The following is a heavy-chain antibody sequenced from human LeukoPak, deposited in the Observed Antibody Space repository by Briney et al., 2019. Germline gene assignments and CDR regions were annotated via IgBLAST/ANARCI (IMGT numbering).Heavy chain of an antibody. D-gene: IGHD6-19*01. Sequence: GGSLRLSCAASGFTVSSSYMSWVRQAPGKGLEWVSSIGSSSSYIYYADSVKGRFTISRDNAKNSLYLQMNSLRAEDTAVYYCARDRYSSGWSTVENAFDIWGQGTMVTVSS. V-gene: IGHV3-21*01. CDR3: ARDRYSSGWSTVENAFDI. J-gene: IGHJ3*02. CDR1: GFTVSSSY. CDR2: IGSSSSYI.